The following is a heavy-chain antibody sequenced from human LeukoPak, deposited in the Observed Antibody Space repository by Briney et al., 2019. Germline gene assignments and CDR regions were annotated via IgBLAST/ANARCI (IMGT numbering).Heavy chain of an antibody. J-gene: IGHJ6*03. CDR1: GLTLSCYS. V-gene: IGHV3-21*01. Sequence: GGSLRLSCAAPGLTLSCYSMTGVGQAPGKGLDWVSPISSISIYIYYADSVKGRFTISRDNAKNSLYLQMNSLRAEDTAVYYCARGYCSGGSCYSPLGYMDVWGKGTTVTVSS. CDR2: ISSISIYI. CDR3: ARGYCSGGSCYSPLGYMDV. D-gene: IGHD2-15*01.